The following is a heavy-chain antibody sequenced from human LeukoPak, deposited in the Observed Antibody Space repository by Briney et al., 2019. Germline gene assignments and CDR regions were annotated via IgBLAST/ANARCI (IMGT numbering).Heavy chain of an antibody. Sequence: PSETLSLTCTVSGGSISSYYWSWIRQPPGKGLEWIGYIYYSGRTNYNPSLKSRVTISVDTSKNQFSLKLSSVTAADTAVYYCARRSGYGSPFDYWGQGTLVTVSS. CDR1: GGSISSYY. V-gene: IGHV4-59*08. CDR3: ARRSGYGSPFDY. D-gene: IGHD2-15*01. CDR2: IYYSGRT. J-gene: IGHJ4*02.